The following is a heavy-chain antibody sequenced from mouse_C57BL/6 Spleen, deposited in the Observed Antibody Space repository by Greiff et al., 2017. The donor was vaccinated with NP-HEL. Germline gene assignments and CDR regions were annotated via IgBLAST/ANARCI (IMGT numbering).Heavy chain of an antibody. J-gene: IGHJ1*03. V-gene: IGHV1-76*01. D-gene: IGHD3-3*01. CDR2: IYPGSGNT. CDR1: GYTFTDYY. Sequence: VQLQQSGAELVRPGASVKLSCKASGYTFTDYYINWVKQRPGQGLEWIARIYPGSGNTYYNEKFKGKATLTAEKSSSTAYMQLSSLTSEDSAVYFCAREGREEANWYFDVWGTGTTVTVSS. CDR3: AREGREEANWYFDV.